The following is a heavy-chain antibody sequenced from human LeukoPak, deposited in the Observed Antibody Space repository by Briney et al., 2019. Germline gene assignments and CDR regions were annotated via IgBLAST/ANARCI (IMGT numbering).Heavy chain of an antibody. CDR1: GFTVSSNY. D-gene: IGHD6-19*01. J-gene: IGHJ4*02. CDR2: IKQDGSEK. V-gene: IGHV3-7*01. Sequence: GGSLRLSCAASGFTVSSNYMSWVRQAPGKGLEWVANIKQDGSEKYYVDSVKGRFTISRDNAKNSLYLQMNSLRAEDTAVYYCAREVIQYSSGWYFSDYWGQGTLVTVSS. CDR3: AREVIQYSSGWYFSDY.